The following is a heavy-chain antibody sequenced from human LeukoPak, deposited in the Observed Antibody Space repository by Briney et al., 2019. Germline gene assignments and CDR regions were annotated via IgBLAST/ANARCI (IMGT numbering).Heavy chain of an antibody. D-gene: IGHD5-12*01. CDR1: GGTFSSYA. CDR2: ISPIFGTA. J-gene: IGHJ5*02. V-gene: IGHV1-69*05. Sequence: SVKVSCKASGGTFSSYAISWVGQAPGQGLEWMGGISPIFGTANYAQKFQGRVTITTDESTSTAYMELSSLRSEDTAVYYCARDRYSGYDFSMLGNWFDPWGQGTLVTVSS. CDR3: ARDRYSGYDFSMLGNWFDP.